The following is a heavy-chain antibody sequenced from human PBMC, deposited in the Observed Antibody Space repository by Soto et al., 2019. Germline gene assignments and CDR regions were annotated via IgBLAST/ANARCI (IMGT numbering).Heavy chain of an antibody. CDR1: GLIVSNNY. Sequence: GGSLRLSCVASGLIVSNNYMSWVRQAPGKGLEWVSVMYSGGATYYADSVKGRFTISRDNSKNTLFLEMSSLRPEDTAVYYCARDRTGYYGMDVWGQGTTVTV. J-gene: IGHJ6*02. V-gene: IGHV3-53*01. CDR3: ARDRTGYYGMDV. CDR2: MYSGGAT.